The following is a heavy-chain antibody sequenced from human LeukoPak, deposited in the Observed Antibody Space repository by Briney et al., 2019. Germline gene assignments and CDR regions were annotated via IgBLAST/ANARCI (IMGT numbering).Heavy chain of an antibody. D-gene: IGHD2-2*02. CDR2: IRYDGSNK. J-gene: IGHJ6*04. CDR3: AKSGYCSSTSCYRMDV. Sequence: GGSLRLSCAASGFTFSSYGMHWVRQAPGKGLEWVAFIRYDGSNKYYADSVKGRFTISRDNSKNTLYLQMNSLRAEDTAVYYCAKSGYCSSTSCYRMDVWGKGTTVTISS. V-gene: IGHV3-30*02. CDR1: GFTFSSYG.